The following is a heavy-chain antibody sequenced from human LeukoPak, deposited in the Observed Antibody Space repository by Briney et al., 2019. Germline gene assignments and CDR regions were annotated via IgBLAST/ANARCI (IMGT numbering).Heavy chain of an antibody. D-gene: IGHD4-17*01. CDR1: GGTFSSYA. V-gene: IGHV1-18*01. CDR3: ARDDYVEEYFQH. J-gene: IGHJ1*01. CDR2: ISAYNGNT. Sequence: ASVKVSCKASGGTFSSYAISWVRQAPGQGLEWMGWISAYNGNTNYAQKLQGRVTMTTDTSTSTAYMELRSLRSDDTAVYYCARDDYVEEYFQHWGQGTLVTVSS.